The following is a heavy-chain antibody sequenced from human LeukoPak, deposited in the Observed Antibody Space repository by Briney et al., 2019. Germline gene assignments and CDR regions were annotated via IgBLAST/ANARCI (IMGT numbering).Heavy chain of an antibody. Sequence: PGGSLRLSCSASGFTFSDYALNWVRQAPGKGLVWVSTFNVGGATAYYADSVKGRFTTSRDTSKNTLYLYMNSLRAEDTALYYCCFGVLSSVFFDYWGQGTPVTVSS. CDR2: FNVGGATA. V-gene: IGHV3-23*01. CDR1: GFTFSDYA. J-gene: IGHJ4*02. CDR3: CFGVLSSVFFDY. D-gene: IGHD3-3*01.